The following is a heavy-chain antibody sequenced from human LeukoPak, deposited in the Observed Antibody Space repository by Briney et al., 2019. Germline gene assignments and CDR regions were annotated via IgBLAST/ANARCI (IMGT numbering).Heavy chain of an antibody. D-gene: IGHD6-13*01. J-gene: IGHJ5*02. Sequence: GESLKISCKGIGYSFPSYWIGWVRQMPGKGMEWMGVIYPGDSRIRYNPSFQGQVTISVDTSINTAYLQWVSLKASDTAMYYCACRDLTSTWSFPWGQGTLVTVSS. CDR2: IYPGDSRI. CDR3: ACRDLTSTWSFP. V-gene: IGHV5-51*01. CDR1: GYSFPSYW.